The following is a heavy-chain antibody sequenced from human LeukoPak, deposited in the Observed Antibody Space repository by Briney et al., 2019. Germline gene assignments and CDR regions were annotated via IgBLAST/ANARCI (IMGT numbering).Heavy chain of an antibody. CDR1: GFTFSAYA. Sequence: PGGSLRLSCAASGFTFSAYAMSWVRQAPGKGLEWVSAIGGSGTNTYYADSVKGRFNISRDNAKNSLYLQMNSLRAEDTAVYYCARDSSPLSTSSQGYWGQGTLVTVSS. CDR2: IGGSGTNT. D-gene: IGHD2-2*01. V-gene: IGHV3-23*01. CDR3: ARDSSPLSTSSQGY. J-gene: IGHJ4*02.